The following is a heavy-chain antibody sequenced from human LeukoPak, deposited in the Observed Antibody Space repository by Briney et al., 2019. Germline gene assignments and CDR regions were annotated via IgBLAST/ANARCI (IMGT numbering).Heavy chain of an antibody. D-gene: IGHD1-26*01. Sequence: PSETLSLTCTVSGGSISSYYWSWIRQLPGKGLEWIGYIYYSGSTNYNPSLKSRVTISVDTSKNQFSLKLSSVTAADTAVYYCARGGVGATLGLDYWGQGTLVTVSS. CDR1: GGSISSYY. CDR3: ARGGVGATLGLDY. V-gene: IGHV4-59*12. CDR2: IYYSGST. J-gene: IGHJ4*02.